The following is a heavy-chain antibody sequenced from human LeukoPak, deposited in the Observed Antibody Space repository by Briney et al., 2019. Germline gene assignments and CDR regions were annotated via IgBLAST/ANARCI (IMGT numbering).Heavy chain of an antibody. CDR2: INPNSGGT. CDR1: GYTFTSYG. CDR3: ARDITSSSENAFDI. V-gene: IGHV1-2*02. D-gene: IGHD6-6*01. Sequence: ASVKVSCKASGYTFTSYGISWVRQAPGQGLEWMGWINPNSGGTNYAQNFQGRVTMTRDTSLSTAYMELSGLRSDDTAMYYCARDITSSSENAFDIWGQGTMLTVSS. J-gene: IGHJ3*02.